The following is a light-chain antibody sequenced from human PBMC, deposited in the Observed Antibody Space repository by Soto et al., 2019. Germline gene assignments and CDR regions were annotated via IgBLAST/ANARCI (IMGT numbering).Light chain of an antibody. CDR1: SSDVGGYNY. J-gene: IGLJ2*01. V-gene: IGLV2-14*01. CDR2: DVS. CDR3: SSYTSSSTLV. Sequence: QSALTQPASVSGSPGQSITISCTGTSSDVGGYNYVSWYQQHPGKAPKRMIYDVSNRPSGVSNRFSGSKSGNTASLTISGLQAEDEDDYYCSSYTSSSTLVFGGGTKLTVL.